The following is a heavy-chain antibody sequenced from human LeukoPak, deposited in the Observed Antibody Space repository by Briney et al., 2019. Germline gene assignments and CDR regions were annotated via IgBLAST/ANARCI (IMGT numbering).Heavy chain of an antibody. J-gene: IGHJ4*02. V-gene: IGHV3-23*01. CDR2: IRAGGDVT. Sequence: PGGSLRLSCVASRFTFSKYIMTWVRQGPGKGLEWGASIRAGGDVTFYADSVKGRVRASRDNSRNTVYLEMNSLRVDDTGVYFCANWGGTQTIGDIWYGPLDYWGQGTQVTVSS. CDR1: RFTFSKYI. CDR3: ANWGGTQTIGDIWYGPLDY. D-gene: IGHD3-16*01.